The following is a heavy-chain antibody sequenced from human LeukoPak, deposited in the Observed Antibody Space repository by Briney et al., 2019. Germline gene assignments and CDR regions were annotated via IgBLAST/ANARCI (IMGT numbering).Heavy chain of an antibody. J-gene: IGHJ3*02. V-gene: IGHV3-23*01. Sequence: GGSLRLSCAASGFTFSSYAMSWVRQAPGKGLEWVSAISGSGGSTYYADSVKGRYTISRDNSKNTLYLQMNSLRAEDTAVYYCAKDSVWFRGSGKDDAFDIWGQGTMVTVSS. CDR1: GFTFSSYA. CDR2: ISGSGGST. CDR3: AKDSVWFRGSGKDDAFDI. D-gene: IGHD3-10*01.